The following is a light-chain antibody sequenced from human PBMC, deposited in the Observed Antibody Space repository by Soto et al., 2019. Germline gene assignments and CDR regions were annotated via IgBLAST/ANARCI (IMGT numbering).Light chain of an antibody. Sequence: DIVMTQSPLSLPVTPGEPASISCRCSQSLLHSNGYNYLDWYLQKPGQSPQLLIYMGSNRASGVPDRFSGSGSGTDFTLKISRVEADDVGVYYCFQGLQTPPITFGQGTRLEIK. CDR1: QSLLHSNGYNY. CDR3: FQGLQTPPIT. CDR2: MGS. J-gene: IGKJ5*01. V-gene: IGKV2-28*01.